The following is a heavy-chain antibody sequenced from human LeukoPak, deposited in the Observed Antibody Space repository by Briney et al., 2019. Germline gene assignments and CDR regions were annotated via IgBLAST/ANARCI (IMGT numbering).Heavy chain of an antibody. Sequence: PEGSLRLSCAASGFTFSDYYMSWLRQAPGKGLEWVSYISSSGSTIYYADSVKGRFTISRDNAKNSLYLQMNSLRAEDTAVYYCASRDYYDSSGYSPWGQGTLVTVSS. CDR1: GFTFSDYY. V-gene: IGHV3-11*01. CDR2: ISSSGSTI. CDR3: ASRDYYDSSGYSP. J-gene: IGHJ4*02. D-gene: IGHD3-22*01.